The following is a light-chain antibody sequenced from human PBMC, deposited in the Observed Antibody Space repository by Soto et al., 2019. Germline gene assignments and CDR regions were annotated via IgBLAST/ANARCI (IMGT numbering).Light chain of an antibody. J-gene: IGKJ1*01. CDR1: QSISSW. CDR3: QHYNSYSEA. Sequence: DIQMTQYPSYVSASLGDRVTITCRASQSISSWLAWYQQKPGKAPKLLIYKASSLESGVPSRFSGSGSGTEFTLTISSLQPDDFATYYCQHYNSYSEAFGQGTKVDIK. CDR2: KAS. V-gene: IGKV1-5*03.